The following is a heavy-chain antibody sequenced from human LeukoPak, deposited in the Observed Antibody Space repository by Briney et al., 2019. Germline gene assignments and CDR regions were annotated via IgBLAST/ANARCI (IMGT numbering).Heavy chain of an antibody. D-gene: IGHD3-3*01. V-gene: IGHV1-24*01. CDR3: ARDVTIFGVVIEGYYYYGMDV. J-gene: IGHJ6*02. Sequence: ASVKVSCKVSGYTLTELSMHWVRQAPGKGLEWMGGFDPEDGETIYAQKFQGRVTMTEDTSTDTAYMELSSLRSEDTAVYYCARDVTIFGVVIEGYYYYGMDVWGQGTTVTVSS. CDR1: GYTLTELS. CDR2: FDPEDGET.